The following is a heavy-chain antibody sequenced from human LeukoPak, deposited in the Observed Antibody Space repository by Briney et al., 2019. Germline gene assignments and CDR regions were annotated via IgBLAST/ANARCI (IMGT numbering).Heavy chain of an antibody. Sequence: GGSLRLSWGVSGFTFSNYWMSWVRQAPGKGLEWVANIKQDGSEKYYVDSVKGRFTVSRDNAKNSLYLQMNSLRVEDTAVYYCAKIYNLLSGYYRDYWGQGTLVTVSS. V-gene: IGHV3-7*01. J-gene: IGHJ4*02. CDR2: IKQDGSEK. CDR1: GFTFSNYW. CDR3: AKIYNLLSGYYRDY. D-gene: IGHD3-3*01.